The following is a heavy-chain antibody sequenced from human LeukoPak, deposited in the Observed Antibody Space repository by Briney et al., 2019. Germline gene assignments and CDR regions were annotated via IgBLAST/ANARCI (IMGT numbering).Heavy chain of an antibody. CDR3: ERRVRGYYYGSGTQYYFDY. CDR2: INHSGST. D-gene: IGHD3-10*01. CDR1: GGSFSGYY. Sequence: SETLSLTCAVYGGSFSGYYWSWIRQPPGKGLEWIGEINHSGSTNYNPSLKSRVSISVDTSKNQFSLKLSSVTAADTAVHYCERRVRGYYYGSGTQYYFDYWGQGTLVTVSS. J-gene: IGHJ4*02. V-gene: IGHV4-34*01.